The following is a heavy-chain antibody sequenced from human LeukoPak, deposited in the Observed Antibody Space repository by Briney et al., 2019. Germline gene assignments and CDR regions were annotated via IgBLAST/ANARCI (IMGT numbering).Heavy chain of an antibody. V-gene: IGHV4-34*01. J-gene: IGHJ4*02. CDR2: INHSGST. CDR3: AREYCTSTTCCFDY. Sequence: PSETLSLTCAVYGGSFSGYYWSWIRQPPGKGLEWIGEINHSGSTNYNPSLKSRVTISVDTSKNQFSLKLSSVTAADTAVYYCAREYCTSTTCCFDYWGQGTLVTVSS. CDR1: GGSFSGYY. D-gene: IGHD2-2*01.